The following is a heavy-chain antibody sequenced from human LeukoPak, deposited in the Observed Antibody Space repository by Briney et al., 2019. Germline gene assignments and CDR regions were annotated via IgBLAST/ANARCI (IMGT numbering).Heavy chain of an antibody. J-gene: IGHJ3*02. V-gene: IGHV1-18*01. CDR3: AREDGDAFDI. Sequence: GASVKLSSKTSGYTFFSYGISWVRQAPGQGLEWMGWISAYNGNTNYAQRLQGRVTMSTDTSTSTAYMELRSLRSDDTAVYYCAREDGDAFDIWGQGTIVTVSS. CDR2: ISAYNGNT. CDR1: GYTFFSYG.